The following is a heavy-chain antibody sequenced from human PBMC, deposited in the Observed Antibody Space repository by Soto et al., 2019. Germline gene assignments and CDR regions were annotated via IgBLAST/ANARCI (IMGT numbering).Heavy chain of an antibody. Sequence: PGGSLRLSCAASGFTFSTYSMNWVRQAPGKGLEWVSYISSSSSTIFYTDSVKGRFTVSRDNAKNSLYLQMNSLRVEDTAVYYCAIATYYYDISGPPGYWGQGTLVTVS. J-gene: IGHJ4*02. CDR2: ISSSSSTI. CDR3: AIATYYYDISGPPGY. CDR1: GFTFSTYS. D-gene: IGHD3-22*01. V-gene: IGHV3-48*01.